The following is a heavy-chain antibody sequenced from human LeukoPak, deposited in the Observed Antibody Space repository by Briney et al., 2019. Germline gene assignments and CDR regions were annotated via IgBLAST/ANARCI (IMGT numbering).Heavy chain of an antibody. Sequence: ASVKVSCKASGGTFSSYAISWARQAPGQGLEWMGGIIPIFGTANYAQKFQGRVTITTDESTSTAYMELSSLRSEDTAVYYCARDTDYDSSGYYDPPRAFDIWGQGTMVTVSS. CDR1: GGTFSSYA. J-gene: IGHJ3*02. V-gene: IGHV1-69*05. CDR2: IIPIFGTA. CDR3: ARDTDYDSSGYYDPPRAFDI. D-gene: IGHD3-22*01.